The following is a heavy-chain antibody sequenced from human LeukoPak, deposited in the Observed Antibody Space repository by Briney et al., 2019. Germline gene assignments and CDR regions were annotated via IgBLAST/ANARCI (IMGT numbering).Heavy chain of an antibody. CDR2: TYSGSST. V-gene: IGHV3-66*01. J-gene: IGHJ4*02. D-gene: IGHD3-3*01. Sequence: PGGSLRLSCAASGFTVSSNYMGWVRQAPGKGLEWVSVTYSGSSTYYADSVKGRFTISRDNSKNTLYLQMNSLRAEDTAVYYCAKKGFLEWLFDYWGQGTLVTVSS. CDR3: AKKGFLEWLFDY. CDR1: GFTVSSNY.